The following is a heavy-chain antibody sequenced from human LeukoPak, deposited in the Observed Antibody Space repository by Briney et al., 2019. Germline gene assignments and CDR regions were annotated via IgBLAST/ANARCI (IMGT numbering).Heavy chain of an antibody. J-gene: IGHJ4*02. CDR1: GYTFVTYG. CDR2: ISTYNGNT. Sequence: ASVKVSCKASGYTFVTYGINWVRQGPGQGPEWIGWISTYNGNTKYALKFQDRVTLTRDTSTTTAYMELKSLTSDDRAVYYCARASFDHWGQGTLVIVSS. V-gene: IGHV1-18*01. CDR3: ARASFDH.